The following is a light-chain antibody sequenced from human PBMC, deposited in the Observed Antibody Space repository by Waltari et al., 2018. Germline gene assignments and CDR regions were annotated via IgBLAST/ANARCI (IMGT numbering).Light chain of an antibody. CDR1: QSLVYTDGISD. J-gene: IGKJ5*01. Sequence: DVGLTQSPLSLPVTLGQPASISCRSSQSLVYTDGISDLNWFHQRPGQAPRRLIYKVSNRDSGVPDRFSGSGSGTDFTLMISSVEADDVGVYFCMQATHWPVTFGQGTRLEIK. V-gene: IGKV2-30*01. CDR2: KVS. CDR3: MQATHWPVT.